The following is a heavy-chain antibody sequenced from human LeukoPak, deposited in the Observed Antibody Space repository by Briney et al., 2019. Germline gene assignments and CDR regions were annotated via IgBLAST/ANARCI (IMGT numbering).Heavy chain of an antibody. CDR2: VDHTGST. Sequence: SETLSLTCTVSGGSISSYYWTWIRQPPGKGLEWIGYVDHTGSTNFNPSLNGRVSISRDTTKNLFSLRLRSVTAADTAVYYCAREVVAAAMGGYYFDYWGQGTLVTVSS. V-gene: IGHV4-59*12. J-gene: IGHJ4*02. CDR3: AREVVAAAMGGYYFDY. CDR1: GGSISSYY. D-gene: IGHD2-2*01.